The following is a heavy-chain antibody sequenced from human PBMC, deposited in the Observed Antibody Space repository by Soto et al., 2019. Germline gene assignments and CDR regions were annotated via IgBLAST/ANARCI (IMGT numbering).Heavy chain of an antibody. V-gene: IGHV3-30*18. J-gene: IGHJ4*02. D-gene: IGHD6-19*01. CDR2: ISYDGSNK. CDR3: AKDISSSGLDY. Sequence: GGSLRLSCAASGFTFSSYGMRWVRQAPGKGPEWVAVISYDGSNKYYADSVKGRFTISRDNSKNTLYLQMNSLRAEDTAVYYCAKDISSSGLDYWGQGTLVTVSS. CDR1: GFTFSSYG.